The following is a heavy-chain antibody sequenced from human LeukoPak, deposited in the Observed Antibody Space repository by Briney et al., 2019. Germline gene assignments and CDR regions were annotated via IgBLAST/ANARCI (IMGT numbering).Heavy chain of an antibody. Sequence: LETLSLTCAVYGGSFSGYYWSWIRQPPGKGLEWIGSIYYSGNTYYNASLKSQVSISIDTSKNQFSLRLTSVTAADTAVYYCARDLGGYGDYGTNFDYWGQGTLVTVSS. J-gene: IGHJ4*02. V-gene: IGHV4-34*01. D-gene: IGHD4-17*01. CDR2: IYYSGNT. CDR3: ARDLGGYGDYGTNFDY. CDR1: GGSFSGYY.